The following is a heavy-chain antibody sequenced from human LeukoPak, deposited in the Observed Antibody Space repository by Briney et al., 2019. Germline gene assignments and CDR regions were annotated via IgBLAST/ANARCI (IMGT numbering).Heavy chain of an antibody. D-gene: IGHD2-15*01. CDR1: GYTFTSYY. CDR2: INPSGGST. Sequence: GASVKVSCKASGYTFTSYYMHWVRQAPGQGLEWMGIINPSGGSTSYAQKFQGRVTMTTDTSTSTAYMELRSLRSDDTAVYYCARSSGNWFDPWGQGTLVTVSS. J-gene: IGHJ5*02. V-gene: IGHV1-46*01. CDR3: ARSSGNWFDP.